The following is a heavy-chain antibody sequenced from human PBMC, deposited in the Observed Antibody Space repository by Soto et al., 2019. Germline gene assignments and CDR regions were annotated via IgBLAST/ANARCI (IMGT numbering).Heavy chain of an antibody. CDR3: AREYSSSSQYLHFDV. CDR2: IIPITGTV. Sequence: QVQLVQSGAEVKKPGSSVKVSCKVSGGTFSSYAIGWVRQAPGQGLEWMGGIIPITGTVNYAQKFQGRVTITADESTTTVYMELSSLRSEDTAVYYCAREYSSSSQYLHFDVWGHGTLVTVSS. D-gene: IGHD6-6*01. CDR1: GGTFSSYA. V-gene: IGHV1-69*01. J-gene: IGHJ2*01.